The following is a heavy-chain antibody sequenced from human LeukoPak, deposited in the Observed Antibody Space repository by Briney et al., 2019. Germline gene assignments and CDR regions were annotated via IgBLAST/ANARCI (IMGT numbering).Heavy chain of an antibody. D-gene: IGHD1-26*01. J-gene: IGHJ3*02. CDR2: IYTSGGT. Sequence: SQTLSLTCTVSGGSISSGSYYWSWIRQPAGKGLEWIGRIYTSGGTNYNPSLKSRVTISVDTSKNQFSLKLSSVTAADTAVYYCARATRGFIVGATTTEGAFDIWGQGTMVTVSS. V-gene: IGHV4-61*02. CDR3: ARATRGFIVGATTTEGAFDI. CDR1: GGSISSGSYY.